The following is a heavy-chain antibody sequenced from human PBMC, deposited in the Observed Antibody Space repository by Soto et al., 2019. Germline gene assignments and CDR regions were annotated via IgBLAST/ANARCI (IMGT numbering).Heavy chain of an antibody. J-gene: IGHJ4*02. CDR2: INPNSGGT. CDR1: GYTFTGNY. Sequence: GASVKVSCKASGYTFTGNYMHWVRQAPGQGLEWMGWINPNSGGTNYAQKFQGWVTMTRDTSISTAYMELSRLRSDDTAVYYCARDWYAGIAAAGMGYYFDYWGQGTLVTVSS. D-gene: IGHD6-13*01. V-gene: IGHV1-2*04. CDR3: ARDWYAGIAAAGMGYYFDY.